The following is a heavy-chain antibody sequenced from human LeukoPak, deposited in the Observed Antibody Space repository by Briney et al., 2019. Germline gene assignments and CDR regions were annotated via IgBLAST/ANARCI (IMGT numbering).Heavy chain of an antibody. CDR1: GYTFTSYG. Sequence: ASVKVSCKASGYTFTSYGISWARQAPGQGLEWMGWISAYNGNTNYAQKLQGRVTMTTDTSTSTAYMELRSLRSDDTAVYYCARDKIGYCSGGSCYPRYWGQGTLVTVSS. V-gene: IGHV1-18*01. J-gene: IGHJ4*02. CDR3: ARDKIGYCSGGSCYPRY. CDR2: ISAYNGNT. D-gene: IGHD2-15*01.